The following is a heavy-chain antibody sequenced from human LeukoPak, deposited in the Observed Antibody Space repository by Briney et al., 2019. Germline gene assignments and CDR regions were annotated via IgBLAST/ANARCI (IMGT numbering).Heavy chain of an antibody. Sequence: GESLKISCKGSGYSFTSYWIGWVRQMPGKGLEWMGIIYPGDSDTRYSPSFQGQVTISADKSISTAYLQWSSLKASDTAMYYCARQSPYCSSTSCAHDAFDIWGQGTMVTVSS. CDR2: IYPGDSDT. V-gene: IGHV5-51*01. CDR3: ARQSPYCSSTSCAHDAFDI. J-gene: IGHJ3*02. D-gene: IGHD2-2*01. CDR1: GYSFTSYW.